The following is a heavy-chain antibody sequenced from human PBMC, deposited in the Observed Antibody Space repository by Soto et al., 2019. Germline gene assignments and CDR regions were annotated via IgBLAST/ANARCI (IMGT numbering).Heavy chain of an antibody. Sequence: SGPTLVNPTETLTLTCTVSGFSLSNARMGVSWIRQPPGKALEWLAHIFSNDEKSYSTSLKSRLTISKDTSKSQVVLTMTNMDTVDTEKYYCERPKHDHDYGDLGFDYWAQGTLVTVPS. CDR1: GFSLSNARMG. J-gene: IGHJ4*02. V-gene: IGHV2-26*01. D-gene: IGHD4-17*01. CDR3: ERPKHDHDYGDLGFDY. CDR2: IFSNDEK.